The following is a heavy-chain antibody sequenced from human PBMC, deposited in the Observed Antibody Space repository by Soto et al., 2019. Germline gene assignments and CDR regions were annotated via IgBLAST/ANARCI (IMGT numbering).Heavy chain of an antibody. D-gene: IGHD3-22*01. V-gene: IGHV1-69*13. CDR2: IIPIFGTA. Sequence: SVKVSSKASGRTFSSYAISWVRQAPGPGLEWMGGIIPIFGTANYAQKYQGRVTITADESTRTAYMELSSLRAEDTAVYYCATSYDSSGYDAVDIWGQGTMVTVS. J-gene: IGHJ3*02. CDR1: GRTFSSYA. CDR3: ATSYDSSGYDAVDI.